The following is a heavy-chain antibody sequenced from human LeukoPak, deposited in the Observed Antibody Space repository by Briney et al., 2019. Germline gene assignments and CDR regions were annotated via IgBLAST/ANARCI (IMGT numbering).Heavy chain of an antibody. Sequence: SETLSLTCTVSSGSISTYYWSWIRQPPGKGLEWIGYIYYSGSTDYNPSLKSRVTISVDTSKKQLSLKLTSVTAADTAVYYCARGSPGSFDIWGQGTMVTVSS. J-gene: IGHJ3*02. CDR3: ARGSPGSFDI. V-gene: IGHV4-59*01. CDR2: IYYSGST. CDR1: SGSISTYY.